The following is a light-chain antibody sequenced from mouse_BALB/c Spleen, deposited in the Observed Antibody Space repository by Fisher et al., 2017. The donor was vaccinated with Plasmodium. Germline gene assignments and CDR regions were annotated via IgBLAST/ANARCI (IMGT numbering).Light chain of an antibody. V-gene: IGKV5-45*01. Sequence: DIVLTQSPATLSVTPGDRVSLSCRASQSISNYLHWYQQKSHESPRLLITYASQSISGIPFRFSGSGSGTDFTLSINSVETEDFGMYFCQQSNSWPLTFGAGTKLELK. CDR1: QSISNY. CDR2: YAS. J-gene: IGKJ5*01. CDR3: QQSNSWPLT.